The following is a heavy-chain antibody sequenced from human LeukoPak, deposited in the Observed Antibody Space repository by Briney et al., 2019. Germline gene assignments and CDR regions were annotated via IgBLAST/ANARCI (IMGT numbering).Heavy chain of an antibody. CDR2: IIPIFGTP. CDR1: GGTFSSYA. Sequence: SVKVSCKASGGTFSSYAISWVRQAPGQGLEWMGGIIPIFGTPNYAQKFQGRVTIIADESTSTAYMELSSLRSEDTAVYYCARSYGTVTPFDYWGQGTLVTVSS. D-gene: IGHD4-17*01. J-gene: IGHJ4*02. V-gene: IGHV1-69*13. CDR3: ARSYGTVTPFDY.